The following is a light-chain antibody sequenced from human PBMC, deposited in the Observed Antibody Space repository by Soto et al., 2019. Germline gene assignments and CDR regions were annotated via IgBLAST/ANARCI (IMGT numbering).Light chain of an antibody. J-gene: IGKJ1*01. CDR2: GAS. CDR3: QQYRSWPRT. V-gene: IGKV3-15*01. Sequence: EIVLTQSPATLSVSPGERVTLSCRASQSVDISLAWYRQKPGQAPRLLIYGASTRATDMPGTFSGRGSGTEFTLTISSLRPEDFAVYYCQQYRSWPRTFGQGTKVEI. CDR1: QSVDIS.